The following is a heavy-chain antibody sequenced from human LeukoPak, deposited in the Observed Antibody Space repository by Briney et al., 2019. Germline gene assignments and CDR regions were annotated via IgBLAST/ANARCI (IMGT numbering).Heavy chain of an antibody. V-gene: IGHV4-59*01. D-gene: IGHD6-6*01. CDR3: TRTYSSSSIDY. CDR1: GGSISSYY. CDR2: IFYTGST. J-gene: IGHJ4*02. Sequence: SETQSLTCTVSGGSISSYYWSWIRQPPGKGLEWLGYIFYTGSTNYNPSLKSRVTMSIDTSKTQFSLQLSSVTTADTAVYYCTRTYSSSSIDYWGQGALVTVSS.